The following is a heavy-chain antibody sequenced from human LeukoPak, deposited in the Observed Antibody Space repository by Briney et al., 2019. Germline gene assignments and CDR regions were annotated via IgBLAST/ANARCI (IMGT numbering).Heavy chain of an antibody. D-gene: IGHD1-26*01. J-gene: IGHJ4*02. CDR3: ARGWYGGYVDY. CDR2: IYYSGST. CDR1: GGSISSYY. Sequence: SETLSLTCTVSGGSISSYYWSWIRQPPGKGLEWIGYIYYSGSTNYNPSLKSRVTISVDTSKNQFSLKLSSVTAADTAVYYCARGWYGGYVDYWGQGTLVTVSS. V-gene: IGHV4-59*01.